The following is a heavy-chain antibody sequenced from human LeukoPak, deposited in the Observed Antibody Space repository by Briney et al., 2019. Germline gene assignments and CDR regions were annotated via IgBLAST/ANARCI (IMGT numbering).Heavy chain of an antibody. V-gene: IGHV3-43*01. J-gene: IGHJ4*02. Sequence: GGSLRLSCAASGFTLDDYTMHWVRQAPGKGLEWVSLISWDGGSTYYADSVKGRFTISRDNSKNSLYLQMNSLRTEDTALYYCAKDRGGRGYDFWSGYFLYFDYWGQGTLVTVSS. CDR3: AKDRGGRGYDFWSGYFLYFDY. CDR1: GFTLDDYT. CDR2: ISWDGGST. D-gene: IGHD3-3*01.